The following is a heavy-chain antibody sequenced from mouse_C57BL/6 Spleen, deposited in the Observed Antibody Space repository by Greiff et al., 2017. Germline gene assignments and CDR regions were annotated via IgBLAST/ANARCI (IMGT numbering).Heavy chain of an antibody. CDR3: AREVDGYYVDY. CDR2: ISSGGSYT. D-gene: IGHD2-3*01. J-gene: IGHJ2*01. Sequence: EVMLVESGGDLVKPGGSLKLSCAASGFTFSSYGMSWVRQTPDKRLEWVATISSGGSYTYYPDSVKGRFTISRDNAKNTLYLQMSSLKSEDTAMYYCAREVDGYYVDYWGQGTTLTVSS. CDR1: GFTFSSYG. V-gene: IGHV5-6*02.